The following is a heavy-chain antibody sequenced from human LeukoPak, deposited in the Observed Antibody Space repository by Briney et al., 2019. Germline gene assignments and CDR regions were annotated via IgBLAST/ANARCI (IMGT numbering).Heavy chain of an antibody. CDR3: ARSGGWDGMDV. V-gene: IGHV3-23*01. D-gene: IGHD1-1*01. Sequence: PGGSLRLSCAASGFTFSDYAMSWVRQAPGKGLEWVSLISGSGGTTYYADSVKGRFTISRANSKNTLYLQMNSLRAEDTAVYYCARSGGWDGMDVWGQGTAVTVSS. CDR2: ISGSGGTT. J-gene: IGHJ6*02. CDR1: GFTFSDYA.